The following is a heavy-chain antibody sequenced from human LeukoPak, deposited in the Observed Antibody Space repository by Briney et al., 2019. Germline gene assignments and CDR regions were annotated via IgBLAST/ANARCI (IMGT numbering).Heavy chain of an antibody. J-gene: IGHJ3*02. CDR1: GGTFSSYA. D-gene: IGHD2-15*01. CDR3: ARGGYCSGGSCYFDAFDI. CDR2: VIPIFGTP. V-gene: IGHV1-69*06. Sequence: SVKVSCKASGGTFSSYAIIWVRQAPGQGLEWMGGVIPIFGTPNYAQKFQGRVTFTADKSTSTAYMELSSLRSEDTAVYYCARGGYCSGGSCYFDAFDIWGQGTMVTVSS.